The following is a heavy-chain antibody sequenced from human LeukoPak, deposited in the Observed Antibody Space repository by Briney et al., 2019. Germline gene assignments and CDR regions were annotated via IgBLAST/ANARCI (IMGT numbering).Heavy chain of an antibody. D-gene: IGHD3-3*01. Sequence: PSETLSLTCTVSGGSISSYYWSWIRQPPGKGLEWIGYIYYSGSTNYNPSLKSRVTISVDTSKNQFSLKLSSVTAADTAVYYCARPDFWSGYGRALEYWGQGTLVTVSS. J-gene: IGHJ4*02. V-gene: IGHV4-59*01. CDR1: GGSISSYY. CDR3: ARPDFWSGYGRALEY. CDR2: IYYSGST.